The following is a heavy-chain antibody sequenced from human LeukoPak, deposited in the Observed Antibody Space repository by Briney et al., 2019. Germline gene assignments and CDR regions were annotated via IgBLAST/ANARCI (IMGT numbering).Heavy chain of an antibody. Sequence: SSVKVSCKASGGTFISYAISWVRQAPGQGLEWMGRIIPIFGTANYAQKFQGRVTITTDESTSTAYMELSSLRSEDTAVYYCARDRDGYIYFDYGGQGTLVTVSA. CDR3: ARDRDGYIYFDY. J-gene: IGHJ4*02. V-gene: IGHV1-69*05. CDR1: GGTFISYA. D-gene: IGHD5-24*01. CDR2: IIPIFGTA.